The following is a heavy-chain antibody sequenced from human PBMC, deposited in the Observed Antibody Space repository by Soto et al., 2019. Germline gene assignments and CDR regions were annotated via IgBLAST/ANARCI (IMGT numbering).Heavy chain of an antibody. CDR1: GFTFSSYA. CDR3: ARGSGAAGAHPPYYGMDV. D-gene: IGHD6-13*01. V-gene: IGHV3-30-3*01. CDR2: ISYDGSNK. Sequence: AGGSLRLSCAASGFTFSSYAMHWVRQAPGKGLEWVAVISYDGSNKYYADSVKGRFTISRDNSKNTLYLQMNSLRAEDTAVYYCARGSGAAGAHPPYYGMDVWGEGTTVTVSS. J-gene: IGHJ6*01.